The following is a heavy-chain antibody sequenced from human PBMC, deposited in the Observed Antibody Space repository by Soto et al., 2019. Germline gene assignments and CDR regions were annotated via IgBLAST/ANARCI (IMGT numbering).Heavy chain of an antibody. CDR3: AREDSYGWSGESLDV. CDR1: GFTFSSYS. CDR2: ISSSSYI. J-gene: IGHJ6*02. D-gene: IGHD6-19*01. Sequence: GGSLRLSCAAPGFTFSSYSMNWVRQAPGKGLEWVSSISSSSYIYYADSVKGRFTISRDNAKNSLYLQMNSLRAEDTAVYYCAREDSYGWSGESLDVWGQGTTVTVSS. V-gene: IGHV3-21*01.